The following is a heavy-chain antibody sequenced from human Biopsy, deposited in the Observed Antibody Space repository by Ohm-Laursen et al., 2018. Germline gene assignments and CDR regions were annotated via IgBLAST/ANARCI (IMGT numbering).Heavy chain of an antibody. CDR3: ARVALPLYLDN. J-gene: IGHJ4*02. CDR1: GYSFNNYG. Sequence: SVKVSCKPSGYSFNNYGINWVRQAPGQGLEWMGRISGYNGNTKYAQKFQGRVTMTTDTSTSAVYMEVRSLRSDDTAVYYCARVALPLYLDNWGQGTRITVSS. D-gene: IGHD2-21*01. CDR2: ISGYNGNT. V-gene: IGHV1-18*01.